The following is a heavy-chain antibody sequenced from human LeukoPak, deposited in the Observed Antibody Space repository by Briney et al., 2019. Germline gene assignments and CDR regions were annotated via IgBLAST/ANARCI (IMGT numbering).Heavy chain of an antibody. CDR1: GLTFSSYA. CDR3: ARDSDSSGYLRY. Sequence: GGSLRLSCAASGLTFSSYAMHWVRQAPGKGLEWVAVISYDGSNKYYADSVKGRFTISRDNSKNTLYLQMNSLRAEDTAVYYCARDSDSSGYLRYWGQGTLVTVSS. D-gene: IGHD3-22*01. V-gene: IGHV3-30-3*01. J-gene: IGHJ4*02. CDR2: ISYDGSNK.